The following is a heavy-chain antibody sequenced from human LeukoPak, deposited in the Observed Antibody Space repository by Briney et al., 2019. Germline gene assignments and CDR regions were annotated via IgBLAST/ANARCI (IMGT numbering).Heavy chain of an antibody. CDR2: IIPMLGIV. J-gene: IGHJ1*01. D-gene: IGHD6-19*01. CDR1: GGTFSSYA. V-gene: IGHV1-69*04. CDR3: ARDETGSGSEYFQY. Sequence: SVKVSCKASGGTFSSYAITWVRQVPGQGLEGMGRIIPMLGIVNDAQKFQGRVTMTADKSTSTAYMELSSLRSEDTAVYYCARDETGSGSEYFQYWGQGTLVTVSS.